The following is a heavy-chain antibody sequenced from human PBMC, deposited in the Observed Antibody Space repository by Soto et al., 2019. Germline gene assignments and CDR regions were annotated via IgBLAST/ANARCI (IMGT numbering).Heavy chain of an antibody. Sequence: PSETLSLTCTVSGGSISSSSYYWGWIRQPPGKGLEWIGFIYYSGSTYYNPSLKSRVTISVDTSKNQFSLKLSSVTAADTAVYYCARQEYGSGGYYMAVWGKGTTVTVSS. J-gene: IGHJ6*03. CDR3: ARQEYGSGGYYMAV. CDR1: GGSISSSSYY. CDR2: IYYSGST. D-gene: IGHD3-10*01. V-gene: IGHV4-39*01.